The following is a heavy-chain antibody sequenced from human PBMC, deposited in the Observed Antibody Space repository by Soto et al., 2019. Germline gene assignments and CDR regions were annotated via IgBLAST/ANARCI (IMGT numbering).Heavy chain of an antibody. CDR2: ISSSSSSI. V-gene: IGHV3-48*02. J-gene: IGHJ4*02. CDR1: GFTFSSYS. Sequence: GGSLRLSCEASGFTFSSYSLNWVRQPPGKGLEWVSYISSSSSSIHHADPVKGRFTISRDNAKNSLYLQMNSLRDDDTAVYYCARSYYDSSGYPTIDYWGQGT. CDR3: ARSYYDSSGYPTIDY. D-gene: IGHD3-22*01.